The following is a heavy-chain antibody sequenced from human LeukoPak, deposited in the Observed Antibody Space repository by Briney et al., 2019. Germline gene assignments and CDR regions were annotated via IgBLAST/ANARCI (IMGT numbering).Heavy chain of an antibody. D-gene: IGHD3-10*01. V-gene: IGHV3-30*19. J-gene: IGHJ6*02. Sequence: GGSLRLSCAASGFTFSSYGMHWVRQAPGKGLEWVAVISYDGSNKYYADSVKGRFTISRDNSKNTLYLQMNSLRAEDTAVYYCARVNRYYYGSGSLLGTYYYYGMDVWGQGTTVTVSS. CDR2: ISYDGSNK. CDR3: ARVNRYYYGSGSLLGTYYYYGMDV. CDR1: GFTFSSYG.